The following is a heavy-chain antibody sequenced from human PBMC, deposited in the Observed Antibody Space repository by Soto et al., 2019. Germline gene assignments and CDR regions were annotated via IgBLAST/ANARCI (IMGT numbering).Heavy chain of an antibody. Sequence: QVQLQESGPGLVKPSETLSLTCTVSVGSISSYYWSWIRQPPGKGLEWITYIYYSGSTNYNPSLKSRVTISVDTSKNQFSLKLSSVTAADTAVYYCAKRYSGYDDAFDIWGQGTTVTVSS. J-gene: IGHJ3*02. V-gene: IGHV4-59*08. CDR3: AKRYSGYDDAFDI. D-gene: IGHD5-12*01. CDR2: IYYSGST. CDR1: VGSISSYY.